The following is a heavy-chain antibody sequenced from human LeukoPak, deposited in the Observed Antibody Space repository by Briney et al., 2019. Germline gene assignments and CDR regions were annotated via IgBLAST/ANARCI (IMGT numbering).Heavy chain of an antibody. V-gene: IGHV4-39*01. D-gene: IGHD6-19*01. CDR2: IYYSGST. Sequence: SETLSLTCTVSGGSIRSSSYYWGWIRQPPGKGLEWIGSIYYSGSTYYNASLKSRGTLSVDTSKNQFSLKLNSVTAADTAVYFCARQVVAVAGTGYFDYWGQGTLVTVSS. CDR1: GGSIRSSSYY. CDR3: ARQVVAVAGTGYFDY. J-gene: IGHJ4*02.